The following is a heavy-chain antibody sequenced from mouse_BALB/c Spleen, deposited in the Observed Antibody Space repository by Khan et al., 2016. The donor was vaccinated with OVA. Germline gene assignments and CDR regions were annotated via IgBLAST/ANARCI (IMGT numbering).Heavy chain of an antibody. D-gene: IGHD2-14*01. CDR1: GYTFTTYG. CDR2: INTYTGEP. J-gene: IGHJ4*01. V-gene: IGHV9-3-1*01. CDR3: ARVGYSGTMDY. Sequence: QIQLVQSGPELKKPGVTVKISCKAPGYTFTTYGMNWVKQALGKGLKWMGWINTYTGEPTYVDDFKGRFAFSLETSASTAYLQINNLKNEDTATYFDARVGYSGTMDYWGQGTSVTVSS.